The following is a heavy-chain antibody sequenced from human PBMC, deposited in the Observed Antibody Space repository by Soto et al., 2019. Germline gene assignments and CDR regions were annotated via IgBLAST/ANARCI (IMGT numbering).Heavy chain of an antibody. J-gene: IGHJ6*02. Sequence: GGSLRLSCAASGFTFSSYWMTWVRQAPGKGLEWVANIKQDGSEKYYVDSVKGRFTISRDNAKNSLYLQMNSLRAEDTAVYYCARETKYRRSGMDVWCQGTLLTVS. CDR2: IKQDGSEK. V-gene: IGHV3-7*03. CDR3: ARETKYRRSGMDV. D-gene: IGHD6-6*01. CDR1: GFTFSSYW.